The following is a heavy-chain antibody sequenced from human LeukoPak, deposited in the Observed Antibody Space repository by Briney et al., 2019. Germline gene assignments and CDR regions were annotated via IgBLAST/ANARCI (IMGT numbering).Heavy chain of an antibody. V-gene: IGHV1-18*01. D-gene: IGHD3-22*01. CDR1: TSR. J-gene: IGHJ5*01. Sequence: RASVKVSCKATSRISWVRQAPGQGLEWMGWIGTYGGDTYYAQKFQGRITVTTDTSTSTVYVELRNLRSDDTAVYYCARDLWNFYDDSGYNRDFDSWGQGTLVTVSS. CDR2: IGTYGGDT. CDR3: ARDLWNFYDDSGYNRDFDS.